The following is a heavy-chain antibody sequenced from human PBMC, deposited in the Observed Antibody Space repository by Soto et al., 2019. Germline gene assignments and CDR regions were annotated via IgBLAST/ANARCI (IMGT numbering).Heavy chain of an antibody. CDR3: ARDLADPGYDSSGPPSLAYYGMDV. V-gene: IGHV3-30-3*01. Sequence: PGGSLRLSCAASGFTFSSYAMHWVRQAPGKGLEWVAVISYDGSNKYYADSVKGRFTISRDNSKNTLYLQMNSLRAEDTAVYYCARDLADPGYDSSGPPSLAYYGMDVWGQGTTVTVSS. CDR2: ISYDGSNK. D-gene: IGHD3-22*01. J-gene: IGHJ6*02. CDR1: GFTFSSYA.